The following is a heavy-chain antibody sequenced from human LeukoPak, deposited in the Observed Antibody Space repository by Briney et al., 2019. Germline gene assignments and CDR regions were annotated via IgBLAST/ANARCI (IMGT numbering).Heavy chain of an antibody. D-gene: IGHD6-13*01. CDR1: GLTFSSYG. J-gene: IGHJ4*02. CDR2: IRYDGSNK. V-gene: IGHV3-30*02. Sequence: PGGSLRFSWAASGLTFSSYGMHGVRQAPGKGLEWVAFIRYDGSNKYYADSVKGRFTISRDNSKNTLYLQMNSLRAEDTAVYYCARQQLNYFDYWGQGTLVTVSS. CDR3: ARQQLNYFDY.